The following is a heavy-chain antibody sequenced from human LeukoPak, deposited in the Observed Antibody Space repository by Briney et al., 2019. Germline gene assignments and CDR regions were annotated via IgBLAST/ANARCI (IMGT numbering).Heavy chain of an antibody. CDR3: ARNSLGVTAVVLFDP. CDR1: GYTFTSYY. V-gene: IGHV1-46*01. Sequence: ASVKDSCKASGYTFTSYYMHWVRQAPGQGREWMGIINPIGGSTKYAHKFQGRVTMTSDTSTSTDYMELSSLRSEDTAVYYSARNSLGVTAVVLFDPWGEGSSVTVSS. D-gene: IGHD4-11*01. J-gene: IGHJ5*02. CDR2: INPIGGST.